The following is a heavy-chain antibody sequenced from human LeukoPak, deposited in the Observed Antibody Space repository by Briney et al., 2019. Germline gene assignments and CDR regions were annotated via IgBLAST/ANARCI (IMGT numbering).Heavy chain of an antibody. J-gene: IGHJ4*02. V-gene: IGHV1-3*01. Sequence: ASVKVSCKASGYTFTSYAMHWVRQAPGQRLEWMGWINAGNGNTKYSQKFQGRVTITRDTSISTAYMELSRLRSDDTAVYYCARVKWLVLDFDYWGQGTLVTVSS. CDR2: INAGNGNT. CDR1: GYTFTSYA. CDR3: ARVKWLVLDFDY. D-gene: IGHD6-19*01.